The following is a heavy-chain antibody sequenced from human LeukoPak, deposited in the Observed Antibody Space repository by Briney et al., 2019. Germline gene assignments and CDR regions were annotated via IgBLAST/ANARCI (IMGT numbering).Heavy chain of an antibody. D-gene: IGHD6-13*01. CDR3: RIAAAGNIAY. J-gene: IGHJ4*02. Sequence: ASVKVSCKVSGYSLTELSMHWVRQAPGKGLEWMGGFDPEDGETIYAQKFQGRVTMTEDTSTDTAYMELSSLRSEDTAVYYCRIAAAGNIAYWGQGTLVTVSS. CDR2: FDPEDGET. CDR1: GYSLTELS. V-gene: IGHV1-24*01.